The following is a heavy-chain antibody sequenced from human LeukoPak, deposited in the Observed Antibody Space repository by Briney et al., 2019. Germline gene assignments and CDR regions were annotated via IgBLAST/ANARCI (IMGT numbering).Heavy chain of an antibody. J-gene: IGHJ3*02. Sequence: ASVKVSCKASGGTFISYAISWVRQAPGQGLEWMGGIIPIFGTANYAQKFQGRVTITADESTSTAYMELSSLRSEDTAVYYCAWGGRLQLSVDAFDIWGQGSMVTVSS. CDR1: GGTFISYA. CDR3: AWGGRLQLSVDAFDI. V-gene: IGHV1-69*01. D-gene: IGHD5-24*01. CDR2: IIPIFGTA.